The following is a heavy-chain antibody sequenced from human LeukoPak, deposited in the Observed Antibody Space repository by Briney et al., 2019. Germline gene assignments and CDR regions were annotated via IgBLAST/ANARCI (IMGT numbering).Heavy chain of an antibody. J-gene: IGHJ4*02. CDR3: GKVPGYSGYEGVDY. CDR1: GFTFSSYA. CDR2: ISGSGGST. V-gene: IGHV3-23*01. D-gene: IGHD5-12*01. Sequence: GGSLRLSCAASGFTFSSYAMSWVRQAPGKGLEWVSAISGSGGSTYYADSVKGRFTISRDNSKNTLYLQMNSLRAEDTAVYYCGKVPGYSGYEGVDYWGQGTLVTVSS.